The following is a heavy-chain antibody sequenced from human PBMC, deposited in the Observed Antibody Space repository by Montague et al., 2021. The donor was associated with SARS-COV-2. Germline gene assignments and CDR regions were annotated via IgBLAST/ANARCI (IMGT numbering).Heavy chain of an antibody. D-gene: IGHD3-10*01. J-gene: IGHJ6*02. CDR2: IYSGGST. CDR3: ARDLTYGSGRSYYYGMDV. CDR1: GFTVSSNY. V-gene: IGHV3-53*04. Sequence: SRRLSCAASGFTVSSNYMSWVRQAPGKGLEWVSVIYSGGSTYYADSVKGRFTISRHNSKNTLYLQMNSLRAEDTAVYYCARDLTYGSGRSYYYGMDVWGQGTTVTVSS.